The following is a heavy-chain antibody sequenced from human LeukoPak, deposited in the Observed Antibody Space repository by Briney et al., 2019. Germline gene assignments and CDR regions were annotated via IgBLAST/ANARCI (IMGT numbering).Heavy chain of an antibody. CDR3: ASGADSSNYFLYY. V-gene: IGHV4-61*02. CDR1: GGSISSGSYY. CDR2: IYARGTT. J-gene: IGHJ4*02. D-gene: IGHD3-22*01. Sequence: SETLSLTCTVSGGSISSGSYYWNCIRQPAGKGLEWIGRIYARGTTNYHPSLKGRVAISVDASKSLFSLGLSSVTAADTAVYYCASGADSSNYFLYYWGQGILVTVSS.